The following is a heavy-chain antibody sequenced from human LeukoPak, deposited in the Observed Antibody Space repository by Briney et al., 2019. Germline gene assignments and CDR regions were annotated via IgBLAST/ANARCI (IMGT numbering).Heavy chain of an antibody. J-gene: IGHJ3*02. CDR1: GGSINNYY. V-gene: IGHV4-59*01. D-gene: IGHD3-22*01. Sequence: PSETLSLTCTVSGGSINNYYCSWIRQSPGKGLEWIGSRLFTGSASYNSSLRSRATISMGTSKNQFSLKLTSVTAADTAVYYCARGWEFYDSNGYVFDIWGQGKMVSVAS. CDR2: RLFTGSA. CDR3: ARGWEFYDSNGYVFDI.